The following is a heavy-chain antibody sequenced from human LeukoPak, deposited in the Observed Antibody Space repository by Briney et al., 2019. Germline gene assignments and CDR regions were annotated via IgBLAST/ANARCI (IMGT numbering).Heavy chain of an antibody. CDR1: GFTLSSYW. D-gene: IGHD2-8*01. CDR2: INSDGSST. Sequence: GGSLRLSCAASGFTLSSYWMHWVRQIPGKGLVWVSGINSDGSSTTYADFVKGRFTISRDNAKNTVYLQMNSLRDEDTAVYYCATSRTFDYWGQGSLVTVSP. CDR3: ATSRTFDY. J-gene: IGHJ4*02. V-gene: IGHV3-74*03.